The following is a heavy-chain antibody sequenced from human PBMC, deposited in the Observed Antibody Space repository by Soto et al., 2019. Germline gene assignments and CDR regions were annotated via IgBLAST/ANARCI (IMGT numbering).Heavy chain of an antibody. D-gene: IGHD2-15*01. V-gene: IGHV3-48*01. CDR1: GFTFSSYS. CDR3: GRDPRID. Sequence: EVQLVESGGGLVQPGGSLRLSCAASGFTFSSYSMNWVRQAPGQGLEWVSYISSTSSTIYYADSVKGRFAISRDNAKNSLYLQMNSLRAEATAVYYWGRDPRIDWGQAPWSPSPQ. J-gene: IGHJ1*01. CDR2: ISSTSSTI.